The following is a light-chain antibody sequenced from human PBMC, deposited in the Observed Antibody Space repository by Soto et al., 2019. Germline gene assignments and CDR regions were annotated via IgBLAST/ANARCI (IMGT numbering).Light chain of an antibody. CDR2: DAS. CDR3: QQYNSCIT. CDR1: QSISSW. J-gene: IGKJ5*01. Sequence: DIQMTQSPSTLSASVGDRVTITCRASQSISSWLAWYQQKPGKAPKLLIYDASSLESGVPSRFSGSGSGTEFTLTISSLQPDDFATYYCQQYNSCITFGQGTRLEIK. V-gene: IGKV1-5*01.